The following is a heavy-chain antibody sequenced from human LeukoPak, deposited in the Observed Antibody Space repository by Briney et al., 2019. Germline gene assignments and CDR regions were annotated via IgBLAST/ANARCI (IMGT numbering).Heavy chain of an antibody. J-gene: IGHJ3*02. CDR1: GYSFTGYY. D-gene: IGHD5-18*01. CDR3: ARGAGGGIYSYGLKYAFDI. Sequence: ASVKVSCKASGYSFTGYYMHWVRQAPGQGLEWMGWINPNSGGTDYAQKFQGRVTISVDTSKNHFSLKLSSVTAADTAVYYCARGAGGGIYSYGLKYAFDIWGQGTMVTVSS. V-gene: IGHV1-2*02. CDR2: INPNSGGT.